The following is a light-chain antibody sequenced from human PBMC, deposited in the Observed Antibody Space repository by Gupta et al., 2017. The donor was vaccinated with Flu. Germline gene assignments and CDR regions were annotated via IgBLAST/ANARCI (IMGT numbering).Light chain of an antibody. CDR3: RQANGFPLS. V-gene: IGKV1-12*01. J-gene: IGKJ4*01. CDR1: QHIGSW. Sequence: PSTVSASVGDRVTITCRASQHIGSWVAWYQQKSGKAPKVLIHAASTLEIGVPSRFSGSGYGTDFTLTISNLQPEDFAAYFCRQANGFPLSFGGGTRVEMK. CDR2: AAS.